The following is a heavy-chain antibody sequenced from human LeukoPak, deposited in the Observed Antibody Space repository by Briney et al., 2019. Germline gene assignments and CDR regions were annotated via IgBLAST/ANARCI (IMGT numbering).Heavy chain of an antibody. D-gene: IGHD3-3*01. V-gene: IGHV1-18*01. Sequence: ASVKVSCKASGYTFTSYGISWVRQAPGQGLEWMGWISAYSGNTNYAQKLQGRVTMTTDTSTSTAYMELRSLRSDDTAVYYCARVKSYDFWSGYPDYYYYMAVWGKGTTVTVSS. CDR3: ARVKSYDFWSGYPDYYYYMAV. J-gene: IGHJ6*03. CDR1: GYTFTSYG. CDR2: ISAYSGNT.